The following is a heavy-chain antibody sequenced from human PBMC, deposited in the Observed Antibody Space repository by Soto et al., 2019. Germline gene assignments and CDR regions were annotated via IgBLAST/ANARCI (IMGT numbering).Heavy chain of an antibody. V-gene: IGHV1-18*01. CDR3: ARAINYYASSGNHDAFDI. D-gene: IGHD3-22*01. Sequence: ASVKVSCKASEYTFTNYNIGWVRQAPGQGLEWLWWISAHNGTTTYVEKFQGRVTMTTDTSTSTAYMELRSPRSDDTAFYYCARAINYYASSGNHDAFDIWGKGTMVTVSS. CDR2: ISAHNGTT. CDR1: EYTFTNYN. J-gene: IGHJ3*02.